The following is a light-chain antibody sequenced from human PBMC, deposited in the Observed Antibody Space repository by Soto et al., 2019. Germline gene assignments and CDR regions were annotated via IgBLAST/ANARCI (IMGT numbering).Light chain of an antibody. CDR1: QSVSSSY. Sequence: EVVLTQSPGTLSLSPGERATLSCRASQSVSSSYLTWYQQRPGQAPRLVIYRGSRRATGIPDRFSGSGSGTDFTLTISRLEPEDFAVYYCQQYSASPISFGQGTRLEIK. V-gene: IGKV3-20*01. CDR3: QQYSASPIS. CDR2: RGS. J-gene: IGKJ5*01.